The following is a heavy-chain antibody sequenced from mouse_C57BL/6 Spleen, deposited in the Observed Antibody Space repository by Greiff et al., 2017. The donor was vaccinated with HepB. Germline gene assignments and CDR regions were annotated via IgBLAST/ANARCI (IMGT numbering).Heavy chain of an antibody. Sequence: QVQLQQPGAELVMPGASVKLSCKASGYTFTSYWMHWVKQRPGQGLEWIGEIDPSDSYTNYNQKFKGKSTLTVDKSSSTANMQLSSLTSEDSAVYYCARRMVTFFDYWGQGTTLTVSS. CDR3: ARRMVTFFDY. J-gene: IGHJ2*01. V-gene: IGHV1-69*01. D-gene: IGHD2-2*01. CDR2: IDPSDSYT. CDR1: GYTFTSYW.